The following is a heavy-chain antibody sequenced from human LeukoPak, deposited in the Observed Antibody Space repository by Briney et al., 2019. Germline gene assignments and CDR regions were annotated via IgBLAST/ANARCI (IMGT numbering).Heavy chain of an antibody. V-gene: IGHV1-18*01. CDR3: ARGVVNSSSWYGALTNYFYYYMDV. CDR1: GYTFTSYG. J-gene: IGHJ6*03. CDR2: ISAYNGNT. Sequence: GASVKVSCKASGYTFTSYGISWVRQAPGQGLEWMGWISAYNGNTNYAQKLQGRVTMTTDTSTSTAYMELRSLRCDDTAVYYCARGVVNSSSWYGALTNYFYYYMDVWGKGTTVTVS. D-gene: IGHD6-13*01.